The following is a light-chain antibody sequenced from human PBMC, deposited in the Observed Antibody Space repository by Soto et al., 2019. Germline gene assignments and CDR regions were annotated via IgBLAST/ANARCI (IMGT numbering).Light chain of an antibody. CDR1: SSNVGAGYD. CDR3: QSYDSSLGGVV. CDR2: NNN. V-gene: IGLV1-40*01. Sequence: QSVLTQLPSVSGAPGERVAISCTGSSSNVGAGYDVHWYQQLPGTAPKLLIYNNNNRPSGVPDRFSGSRSGTSASLAITGLQADDEADYHCQSYDSSLGGVVFGGGTKLTVL. J-gene: IGLJ3*02.